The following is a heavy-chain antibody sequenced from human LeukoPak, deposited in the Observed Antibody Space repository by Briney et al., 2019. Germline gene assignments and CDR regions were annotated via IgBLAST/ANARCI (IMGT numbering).Heavy chain of an antibody. CDR2: ISAYNGNT. CDR1: GYTFTSYG. CDR3: ARVFNYYDSSGYPHQT. J-gene: IGHJ5*02. V-gene: IGHV1-18*01. Sequence: ASVKVSCKASGYTFTSYGISCGRQAPGQGLEWMGWISAYNGNTNYAQKLQGRVTMTTDTSTSTAYMELRSLRTDDTAVYYCARVFNYYDSSGYPHQTWGQGTLVTVSS. D-gene: IGHD3-22*01.